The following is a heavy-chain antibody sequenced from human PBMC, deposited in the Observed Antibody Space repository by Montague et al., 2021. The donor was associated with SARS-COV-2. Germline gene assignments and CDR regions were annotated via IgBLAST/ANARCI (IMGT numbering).Heavy chain of an antibody. CDR1: GFSLSTSGMC. V-gene: IGHV2-70*01. Sequence: PALVKPTQTLTLTCTFSGFSLSTSGMCVSWIRQPPGKALEWLTLIDWDDDKYYSTSLKTRLTISKDTSKNQVVLTMTNMDPVDTATYYCARSYGTTVVTRASDYWGRGTLVTVSS. J-gene: IGHJ4*02. CDR3: ARSYGTTVVTRASDY. CDR2: IDWDDDK. D-gene: IGHD4-23*01.